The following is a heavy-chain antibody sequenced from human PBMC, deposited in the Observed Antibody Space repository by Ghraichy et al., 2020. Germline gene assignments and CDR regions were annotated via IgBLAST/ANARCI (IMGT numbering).Heavy chain of an antibody. V-gene: IGHV3-23*01. Sequence: GGSLRLSCAASGFTFSSYAMSWVRQAPGKGLEWVSAIGGSGGSTYYADSVKGRFTTSRDNSKNTLYLQMNNLRADDTAVYYCAKVRGDLYPYYFDHWGQGSLVTVSS. CDR1: GFTFSSYA. CDR3: AKVRGDLYPYYFDH. D-gene: IGHD2-21*01. J-gene: IGHJ4*02. CDR2: IGGSGGST.